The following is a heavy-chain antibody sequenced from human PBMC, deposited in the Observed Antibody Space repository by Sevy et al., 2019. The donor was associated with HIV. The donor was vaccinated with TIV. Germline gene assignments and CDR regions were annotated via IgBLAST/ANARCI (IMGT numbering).Heavy chain of an antibody. Sequence: GGSLILSCAASGFTFSDYYMSWIRQAPGKGLEWVSYISSSGSTIYYADSVKGRFTISRDNAKNSLYLQMNSLRAEDTAVYYCAREGVAARRYYFDYCGQGTLVTVSS. D-gene: IGHD6-6*01. CDR1: GFTFSDYY. V-gene: IGHV3-11*01. CDR3: AREGVAARRYYFDY. J-gene: IGHJ4*02. CDR2: ISSSGSTI.